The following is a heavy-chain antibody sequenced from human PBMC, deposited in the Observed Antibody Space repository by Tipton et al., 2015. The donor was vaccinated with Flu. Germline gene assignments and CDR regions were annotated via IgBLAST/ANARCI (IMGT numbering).Heavy chain of an antibody. D-gene: IGHD1-7*01. CDR2: INHSGST. V-gene: IGHV4-34*01. CDR3: ARSKLELIDY. Sequence: TLSLTCAVYGGSFSGYYWSWIRQPPGKGLEWIGEINHSGSTNYNPSLKSRVTISVDTSKNQFSLQLNSVTPEDTAVYYCARSKLELIDYWGQGTLVTVSS. CDR1: GGSFSGYY. J-gene: IGHJ4*02.